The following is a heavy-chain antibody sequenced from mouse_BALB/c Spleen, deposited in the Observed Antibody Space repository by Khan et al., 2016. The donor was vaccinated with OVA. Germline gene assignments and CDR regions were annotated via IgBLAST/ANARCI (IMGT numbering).Heavy chain of an antibody. D-gene: IGHD1-2*01. Sequence: VQLQESGAELARPGASVKLSCKASGYTFTDYYINWVKQRTGQGLEWIGEISPGSGDTYYNEKFKGKATLTADKSSTTAYMQLSSLTSEASAVYFCARRNYFGDTFDYWGKGTLVTVSA. J-gene: IGHJ3*01. CDR3: ARRNYFGDTFDY. CDR2: ISPGSGDT. V-gene: IGHV1-77*01. CDR1: GYTFTDYY.